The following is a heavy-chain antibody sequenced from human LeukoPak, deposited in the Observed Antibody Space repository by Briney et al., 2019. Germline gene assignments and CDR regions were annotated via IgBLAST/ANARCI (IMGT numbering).Heavy chain of an antibody. CDR2: ISASGDTT. Sequence: GWSLRLSCAASGFTFTSYAMSWVRQAPGKGLEWVSSISASGDTTYYADSVKERFTISRDNSKNTLYVQMNSLRAEDTALYYCARRPNYCSTSSCLDYWGQGTLVTVSS. CDR3: ARRPNYCSTSSCLDY. J-gene: IGHJ4*02. V-gene: IGHV3-23*01. CDR1: GFTFTSYA. D-gene: IGHD2-2*01.